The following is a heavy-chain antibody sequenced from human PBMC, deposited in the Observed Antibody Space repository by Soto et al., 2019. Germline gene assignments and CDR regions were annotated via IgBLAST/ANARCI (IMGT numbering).Heavy chain of an antibody. J-gene: IGHJ4*02. CDR3: TRAGGSDWHYVSTSY. D-gene: IGHD3-10*02. CDR2: ISAKSGNT. V-gene: IGHV1-18*04. CDR1: GYTFTTSG. Sequence: QLVQSGAEVKKPGASVKVSCKASGYTFTTSGFNWVRQAPGQGLEWMGWISAKSGNTNYAQKLQGRVTMTTDTSTSKVYMELKSLTSDDTAIYYCTRAGGSDWHYVSTSYWGQGTLVTVSS.